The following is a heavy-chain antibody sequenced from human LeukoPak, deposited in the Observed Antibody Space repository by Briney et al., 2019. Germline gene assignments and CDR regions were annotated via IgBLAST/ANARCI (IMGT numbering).Heavy chain of an antibody. CDR3: ARDQKVGTTATYTPFDP. J-gene: IGHJ5*02. Sequence: GASVKVSCKASGYSFNSYGISWVRQAPGQGLEWMGWINTYNGNTNYAQKFQGRVSMTTDRSTSTAYLELRSLRSDDTAVYYCARDQKVGTTATYTPFDPWGQGTLVTVSS. D-gene: IGHD1-26*01. CDR1: GYSFNSYG. CDR2: INTYNGNT. V-gene: IGHV1-18*01.